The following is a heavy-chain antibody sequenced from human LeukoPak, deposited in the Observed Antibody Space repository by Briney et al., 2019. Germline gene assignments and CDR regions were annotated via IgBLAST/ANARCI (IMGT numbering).Heavy chain of an antibody. V-gene: IGHV3-7*01. J-gene: IGHJ6*03. CDR1: GLTFSSYW. CDR3: AREYYDFWSGPYMDV. D-gene: IGHD3-3*01. CDR2: IKQDGSEK. Sequence: GGSLRLSCAASGLTFSSYWMSWVRQAPGKGLEWVANIKQDGSEKYYVDSVKGRFTISRDNAKNPLYLQMNSLRAEDTAVYYCAREYYDFWSGPYMDVWGKGTTVTVSS.